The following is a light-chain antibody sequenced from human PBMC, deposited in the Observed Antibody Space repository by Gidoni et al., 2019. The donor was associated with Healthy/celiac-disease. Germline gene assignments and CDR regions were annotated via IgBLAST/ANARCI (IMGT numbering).Light chain of an antibody. CDR2: QDS. CDR1: KLGDKY. V-gene: IGLV3-1*01. J-gene: IGLJ2*01. Sequence: SYELTQPPSVSVSPGQTASITCSGDKLGDKYACWYQQKQGQSPVLVIYQDSKRPSGIPDRFSGSNSVNTATLTISGTQAMDEADYYCQAWDSSTEGVFGGGTKLTVL. CDR3: QAWDSSTEGV.